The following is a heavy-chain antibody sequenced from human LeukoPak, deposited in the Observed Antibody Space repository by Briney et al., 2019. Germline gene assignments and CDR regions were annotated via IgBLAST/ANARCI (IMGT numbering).Heavy chain of an antibody. CDR2: ISGSGGST. J-gene: IGHJ6*02. CDR3: AKGTYYDSSGYLYYYYYYGMDV. CDR1: GFTFSSYA. Sequence: GGSLRLSCAASGFTFSSYAMSWVRQAPGKGLEWVSAISGSGGSTYYADSVKGRFTISRDNSKNTLYLQMNSLRAEDTAVYYCAKGTYYDSSGYLYYYYYYGMDVWGQGTTVTVSS. D-gene: IGHD3-22*01. V-gene: IGHV3-23*01.